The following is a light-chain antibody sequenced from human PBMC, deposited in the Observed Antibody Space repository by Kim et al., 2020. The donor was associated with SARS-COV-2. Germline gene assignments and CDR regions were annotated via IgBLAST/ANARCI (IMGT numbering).Light chain of an antibody. CDR2: SNS. J-gene: IGLJ3*02. Sequence: QSVVTQPPSASGAPGQRVTISCSGTSYNIGSNPVNWYQQVPGTAPKLLIYSNSHRPSGVPDRFSGSKSGTSASLAISGLQPEDEADYYCAPWDDSLNGWVFGGGTKVTVL. CDR1: SYNIGSNP. CDR3: APWDDSLNGWV. V-gene: IGLV1-44*01.